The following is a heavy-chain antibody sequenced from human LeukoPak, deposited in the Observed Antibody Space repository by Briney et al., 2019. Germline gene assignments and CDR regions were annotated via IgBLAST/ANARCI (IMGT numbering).Heavy chain of an antibody. Sequence: PSQTLSLTCTVSGGSISSGDYYWRWIRQPPGKGLEWIGYIYYSGSTYYNPSLKSRVTISVDTSKNQFSLKLSSVTAADTAVYYCARAVPIRTFDYWGQGTLVTVSS. J-gene: IGHJ4*02. V-gene: IGHV4-30-4*01. CDR3: ARAVPIRTFDY. CDR2: IYYSGST. CDR1: GGSISSGDYY. D-gene: IGHD6-6*01.